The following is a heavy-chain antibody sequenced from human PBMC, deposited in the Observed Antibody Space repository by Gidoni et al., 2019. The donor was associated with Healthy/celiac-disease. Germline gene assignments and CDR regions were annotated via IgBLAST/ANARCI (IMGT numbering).Heavy chain of an antibody. CDR1: GFTFSSYG. CDR2: ISYDGSNK. V-gene: IGHV3-30*18. CDR3: AKAPARGAARVDY. Sequence: QVQLVESGGGVVQPGRSLRLSCAASGFTFSSYGMHWVRQAPGKGLEWVAVISYDGSNKYYADSVKGRFTISRDNSKNTLYLQMNSLRAEDTAVYYCAKAPARGAARVDYWGQGTLVTVSS. J-gene: IGHJ4*02. D-gene: IGHD6-6*01.